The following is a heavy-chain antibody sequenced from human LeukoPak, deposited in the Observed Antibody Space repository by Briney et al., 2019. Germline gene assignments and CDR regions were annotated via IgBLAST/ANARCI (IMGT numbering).Heavy chain of an antibody. J-gene: IGHJ4*02. CDR1: GFSLSSYG. CDR2: ISTSSSYI. Sequence: GGSLRLSCAASGFSLSSYGMTWVRQAPGKGLEWVSSISTSSSYIYYADSVKGRFTISRDNARNSLYLQMNSLRAEDTAVYYCARGHLGATLFSSIDYWGQGTLVTVSS. CDR3: ARGHLGATLFSSIDY. V-gene: IGHV3-21*01. D-gene: IGHD1-26*01.